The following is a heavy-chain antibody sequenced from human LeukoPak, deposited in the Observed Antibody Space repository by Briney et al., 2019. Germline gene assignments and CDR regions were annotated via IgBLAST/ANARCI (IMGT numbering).Heavy chain of an antibody. D-gene: IGHD1-26*01. J-gene: IGHJ4*02. V-gene: IGHV4-38-2*02. CDR2: IYHSGST. Sequence: SETLSLTCTVSGYSISSGYYWGWIRQPPGKGLEWIGSIYHSGSTYYNPSLKGRVTISVDTSKNQFSLKLSSVTAADTAVYYCARAGIVGAIDYWGQGTLVTVSS. CDR1: GYSISSGYY. CDR3: ARAGIVGAIDY.